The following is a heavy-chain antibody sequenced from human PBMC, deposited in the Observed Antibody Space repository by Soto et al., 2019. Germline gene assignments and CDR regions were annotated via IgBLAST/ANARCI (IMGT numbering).Heavy chain of an antibody. J-gene: IGHJ4*02. CDR2: MYYSGSS. Sequence: QLQLQESGPGLVKPSETLSLTCSVSGGSISSRTFWWAWIRQPPGKGLEWIGDMYYSGSSYSSPSLNSRVTLYGETSKNQLYLKLNSVTAADTAVYYCARHPRDDYNYGGSGIFDYWGQGTLVTVSS. CDR1: GGSISSRTFW. CDR3: ARHPRDDYNYGGSGIFDY. D-gene: IGHD4-4*01. V-gene: IGHV4-39*01.